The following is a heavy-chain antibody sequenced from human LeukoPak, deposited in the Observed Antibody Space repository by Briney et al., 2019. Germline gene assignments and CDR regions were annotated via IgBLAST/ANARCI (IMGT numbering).Heavy chain of an antibody. J-gene: IGHJ3*02. V-gene: IGHV1-24*01. Sequence: ASVKVSCKVSGYTLTELSMHWVRQAPGKGLEWMGGFDPEDGETIYAQKFQGRVTMTEDTSTDTAYMELSSLRSEDTAVYYCATDPDNTMIFDIWGQGTMVTVSS. CDR3: ATDPDNTMIFDI. CDR2: FDPEDGET. D-gene: IGHD3-22*01. CDR1: GYTLTELS.